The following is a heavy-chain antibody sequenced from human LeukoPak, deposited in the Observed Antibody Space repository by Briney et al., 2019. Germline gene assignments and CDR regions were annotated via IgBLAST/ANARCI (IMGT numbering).Heavy chain of an antibody. CDR2: IYYSGST. V-gene: IGHV4-59*01. J-gene: IGHJ4*02. CDR3: ARDSPLSPHYYDSSGGDY. D-gene: IGHD3-22*01. CDR1: GGSISSYY. Sequence: SSETLSLTCTVSGGSISSYYWSWIRQPPGKGLEWIGYIYYSGSTNYNPSLKSRVTISVDTSKNQFSLKLSSVTAADTAVYYCARDSPLSPHYYDSSGGDYWGQGTLVTVSS.